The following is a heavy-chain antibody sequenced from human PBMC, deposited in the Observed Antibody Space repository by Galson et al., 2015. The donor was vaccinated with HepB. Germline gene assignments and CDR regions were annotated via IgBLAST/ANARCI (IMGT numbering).Heavy chain of an antibody. CDR3: ARVLLPGYCSGGNCYDF. Sequence: SVKVSCKASGYTFTGYYMNWVRQAPGQGLEWMGRINPNSGGTNYAKKFQGRVTMTRDTSISTAYMVLSRLRSDDTAVYYCARVLLPGYCSGGNCYDFWGQGTLVTVSS. D-gene: IGHD2-15*01. CDR1: GYTFTGYY. CDR2: INPNSGGT. V-gene: IGHV1-2*06. J-gene: IGHJ5*01.